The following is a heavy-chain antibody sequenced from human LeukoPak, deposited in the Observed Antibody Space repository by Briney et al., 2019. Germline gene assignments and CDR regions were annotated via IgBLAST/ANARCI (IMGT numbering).Heavy chain of an antibody. D-gene: IGHD3-10*01. J-gene: IGHJ2*01. CDR2: INHSGSS. Sequence: SETLSLTCAVYGGSFSGYYWSWIRQPPGKGLEWIGEINHSGSSNYNPSLKSRVTITVETSTNQFSLKLSSVTAADTGVYYCARRHRPYYYGSGSYWYFDLWGRGTLVTVS. CDR1: GGSFSGYY. CDR3: ARRHRPYYYGSGSYWYFDL. V-gene: IGHV4-34*01.